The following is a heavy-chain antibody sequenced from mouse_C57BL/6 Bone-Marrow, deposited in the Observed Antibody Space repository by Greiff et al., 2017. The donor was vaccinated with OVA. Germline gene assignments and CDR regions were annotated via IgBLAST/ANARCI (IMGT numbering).Heavy chain of an antibody. CDR1: GYTFTSYW. D-gene: IGHD1-1*01. CDR2: IDPSDSYT. CDR3: ARTLYYSWFAY. V-gene: IGHV1-69*01. Sequence: VKLQQPGAELVMPGASVKLSCKASGYTFTSYWMHWVKQRPGQGLEWIGEIDPSDSYTNYNQKFKGKSTLTVDKSSSTAYMQLSSLTSEDSAVYYCARTLYYSWFAYWGQGTLVTVSA. J-gene: IGHJ3*01.